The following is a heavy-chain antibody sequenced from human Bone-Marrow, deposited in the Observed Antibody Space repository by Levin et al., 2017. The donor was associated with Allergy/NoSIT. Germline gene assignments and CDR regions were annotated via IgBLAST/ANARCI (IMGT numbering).Heavy chain of an antibody. J-gene: IGHJ4*02. CDR1: GFDFSISA. D-gene: IGHD5-12*01. CDR2: ISNGGHST. Sequence: GGSLRLSCAASGFDFSISAMAWVRQAPGEGLEWVSTISNGGHSTYYADSVRGLFTISRDNSKRTISLQMSSLRDGDTAFYFCARQYSGYDHFDSWGQGALVAVSS. CDR3: ARQYSGYDHFDS. V-gene: IGHV3-23*01.